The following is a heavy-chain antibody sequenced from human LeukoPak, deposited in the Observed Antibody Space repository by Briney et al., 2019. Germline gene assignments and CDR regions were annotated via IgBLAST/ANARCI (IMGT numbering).Heavy chain of an antibody. D-gene: IGHD2-2*01. V-gene: IGHV3-30*04. CDR1: GFTFSSHA. J-gene: IGHJ5*02. CDR3: ARVGSSSLRDWFDP. CDR2: ISYDGSNK. Sequence: GGSLRLSCAASGFTFSSHAMHWVRQAPGKVLEWVAVISYDGSNKYYADSVKGRFTISRDNSKNTLYLQMNSLRAEDTAVYYCARVGSSSLRDWFDPWGQGTLVTVSS.